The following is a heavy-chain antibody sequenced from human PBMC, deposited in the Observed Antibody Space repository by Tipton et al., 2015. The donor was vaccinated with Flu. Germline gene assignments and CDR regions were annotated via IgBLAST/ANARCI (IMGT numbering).Heavy chain of an antibody. Sequence: SLRLSCAASGFTFRDYEMNWVRQAPGKGLEWVSFISSSGDTKYYAESVKGRFTISRDNAKNSLYLQMNSLRAEDTAVYYCARYRARFGLGYWGQGTLVTVSS. CDR2: ISSSGDTK. CDR3: ARYRARFGLGY. V-gene: IGHV3-48*03. J-gene: IGHJ4*02. D-gene: IGHD3-16*01. CDR1: GFTFRDYE.